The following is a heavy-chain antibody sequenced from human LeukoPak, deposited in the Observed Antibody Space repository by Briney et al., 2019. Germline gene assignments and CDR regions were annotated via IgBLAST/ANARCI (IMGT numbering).Heavy chain of an antibody. D-gene: IGHD3-3*01. Sequence: SETLSLTCAVSGGSVNSHFCSWVRHSPGKELEWIGYYYYGGSTLFNPSLSSRVTISVDASKNHFSLRLNSVTGADTGVYYCAIMGSAYGNAFDVWGQGTMVTVSP. V-gene: IGHV4-59*02. CDR1: GGSVNSHF. CDR3: AIMGSAYGNAFDV. CDR2: YYYGGST. J-gene: IGHJ3*01.